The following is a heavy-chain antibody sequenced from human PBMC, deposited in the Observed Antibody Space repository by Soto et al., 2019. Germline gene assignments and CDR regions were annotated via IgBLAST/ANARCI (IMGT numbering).Heavy chain of an antibody. V-gene: IGHV4-34*01. CDR3: ARMNYGSGRIGY. D-gene: IGHD3-10*01. CDR1: GGSFSGYY. Sequence: PSETLSLTCAVYGGSFSGYYWSWIRQPPGKGLEWIGEINHSGSTNYNPSLKSRVTISVDTSKNQFSLKLSSVTAADTAVYYCARMNYGSGRIGYWGQGTLVTVSS. J-gene: IGHJ4*02. CDR2: INHSGST.